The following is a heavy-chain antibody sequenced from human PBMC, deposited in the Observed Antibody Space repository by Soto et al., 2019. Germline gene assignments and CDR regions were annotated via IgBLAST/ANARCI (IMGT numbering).Heavy chain of an antibody. CDR3: ARDKNDWYYYYGMDV. D-gene: IGHD1-1*01. CDR1: GFTFSSYG. CDR2: IWYDGSNK. V-gene: IGHV3-33*01. J-gene: IGHJ6*02. Sequence: QVQLVESGGGVVQPGRSLRLSCAASGFTFSSYGMHWVRQAPGKGLEWVAVIWYDGSNKYYADSVKGRFTISRDNSKNTLYLQMNSLRAEDTAVYYCARDKNDWYYYYGMDVWGQGTTVTVSS.